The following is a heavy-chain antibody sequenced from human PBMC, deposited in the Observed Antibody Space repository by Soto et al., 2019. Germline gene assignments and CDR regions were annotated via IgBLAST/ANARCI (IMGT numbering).Heavy chain of an antibody. CDR3: AHRRGHYDFWSGYYCYYMDV. V-gene: IGHV2-5*02. D-gene: IGHD3-3*01. CDR1: GFSLSTSGVG. CDR2: SYWDDDK. J-gene: IGHJ6*03. Sequence: QITLKESGPTLVKPTQSLTLTCTFSGFSLSTSGVGVGWIRQPPGKALEWLALSYWDDDKRYSPSLKSRLTIPNDTSKNQVVLTITNMDPVDTAKYYCAHRRGHYDFWSGYYCYYMDVWGKGTTVTVSS.